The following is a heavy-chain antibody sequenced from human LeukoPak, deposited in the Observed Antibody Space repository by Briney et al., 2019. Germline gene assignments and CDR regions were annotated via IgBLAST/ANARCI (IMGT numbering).Heavy chain of an antibody. CDR3: AREMYGSGWYNYYYYYYMDV. CDR1: GYTLTSYG. D-gene: IGHD6-19*01. Sequence: ASVKVSCKASGYTLTSYGISWVRQAPGQGLEWMGWISAYNGNTNYAQKLQGRVTMTTDTSTSTAYMELRSLRSDDTAVYYCAREMYGSGWYNYYYYYYMDVWGKGTTVTVSS. CDR2: ISAYNGNT. J-gene: IGHJ6*03. V-gene: IGHV1-18*01.